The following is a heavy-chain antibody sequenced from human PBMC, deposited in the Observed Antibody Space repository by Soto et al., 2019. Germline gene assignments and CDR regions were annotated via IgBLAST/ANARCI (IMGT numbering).Heavy chain of an antibody. D-gene: IGHD1-1*01. CDR2: IDGGGETT. Sequence: EVQLVESGGGLIQPRGSLRLSCAASGLTFNNYAMTWVRQAPGKGLEWVSLIDGGGETTYYADSVKGRFTISRDNSKNTLYLQMSSLRAEDTAVYYCARAPRSRGRLYYYYFGLDVWGQGTTVTVSS. V-gene: IGHV3-23*04. J-gene: IGHJ6*02. CDR1: GLTFNNYA. CDR3: ARAPRSRGRLYYYYFGLDV.